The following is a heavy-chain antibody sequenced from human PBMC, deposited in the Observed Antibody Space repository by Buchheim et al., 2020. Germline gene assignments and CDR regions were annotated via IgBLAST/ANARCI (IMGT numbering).Heavy chain of an antibody. CDR3: ARQGSYGSGSYIDY. J-gene: IGHJ4*02. CDR2: ISSSSSTR. Sequence: EVQLVESGGGLVQPGGSLRLPCAASGFTFSSYSMNWVRQAPGKGLEWVSYISSSSSTRYYADSVKGRFTISRDNGKNSLDLQMNSLRAEDTAVYYCARQGSYGSGSYIDYWGQGTL. CDR1: GFTFSSYS. D-gene: IGHD3-10*01. V-gene: IGHV3-48*01.